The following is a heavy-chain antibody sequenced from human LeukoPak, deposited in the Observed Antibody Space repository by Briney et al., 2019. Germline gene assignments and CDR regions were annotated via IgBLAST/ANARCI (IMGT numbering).Heavy chain of an antibody. CDR3: ARRGYSFSDYYFDY. Sequence: GESLKISCRGSGYSFSSYWIGWVRQMPGKALGWMGIIYPGDSDTRYSPSFQGQVTISADKSISTAYLQWSSLKASDTAMYFCARRGYSFSDYYFDYWGQGTLVTVSS. CDR2: IYPGDSDT. CDR1: GYSFSSYW. V-gene: IGHV5-51*01. D-gene: IGHD5-18*01. J-gene: IGHJ4*02.